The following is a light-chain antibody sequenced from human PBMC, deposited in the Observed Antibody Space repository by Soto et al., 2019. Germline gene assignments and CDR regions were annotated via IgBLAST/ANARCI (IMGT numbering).Light chain of an antibody. V-gene: IGKV1-12*01. CDR1: QAISSW. Sequence: DIQMTQSPSSVSASVGDRVTINCRASQAISSWLAWYQQKPGKAPKLLIYAASNLQSGVPSRFSGSGSGTDFTLTISSVQPEDFATYFCQQGYSFAFTCGPGTKV. J-gene: IGKJ3*01. CDR2: AAS. CDR3: QQGYSFAFT.